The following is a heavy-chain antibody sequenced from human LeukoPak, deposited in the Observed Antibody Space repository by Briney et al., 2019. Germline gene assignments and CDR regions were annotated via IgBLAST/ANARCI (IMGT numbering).Heavy chain of an antibody. CDR3: AKDMQRGSSPTDY. V-gene: IGHV3-30*18. CDR1: GFPFNDAW. J-gene: IGHJ4*02. CDR2: ISYDGSHK. Sequence: PGGSLRLSCAASGFPFNDAWMSWVRQAPGKGLEWVAVISYDGSHKYYADSVKGRFTISRDNSENSLYLQMNSLRAEDTAVYYCAKDMQRGSSPTDYWGQGTLVTVSS. D-gene: IGHD1-26*01.